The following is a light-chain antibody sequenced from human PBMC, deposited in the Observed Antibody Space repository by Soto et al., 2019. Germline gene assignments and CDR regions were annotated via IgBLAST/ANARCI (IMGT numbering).Light chain of an antibody. CDR1: QSISGW. Sequence: DIHMTQSPSTLSASVGHRVTITCRASQSISGWLAWYQQKPGKAPKLLIYDASKLQNGVPSRFSGSESGTEFTLTISSLQPDDVATYYCQQYKSSYTFGQGTKLEIK. CDR2: DAS. CDR3: QQYKSSYT. J-gene: IGKJ2*01. V-gene: IGKV1-5*01.